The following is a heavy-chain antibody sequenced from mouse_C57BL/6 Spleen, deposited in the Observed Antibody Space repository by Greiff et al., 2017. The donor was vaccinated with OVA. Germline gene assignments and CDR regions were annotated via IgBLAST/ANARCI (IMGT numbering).Heavy chain of an antibody. D-gene: IGHD1-1*01. CDR1: GYTFTDYN. J-gene: IGHJ1*03. CDR2: INPNNGGT. Sequence: VQLKESGPELVKPGASVKIPCKASGYTFTDYNMDWVKQSHGKSLEWIGDINPNNGGTIYNQKFKGKATLTVDKSSSTAYMELRSLTSEDTAVYYCAREGYYGSSYENWYFDVWGTGTTVTVSS. V-gene: IGHV1-18*01. CDR3: AREGYYGSSYENWYFDV.